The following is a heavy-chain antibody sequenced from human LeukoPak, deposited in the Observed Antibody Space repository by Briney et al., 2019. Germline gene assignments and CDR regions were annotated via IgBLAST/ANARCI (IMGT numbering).Heavy chain of an antibody. J-gene: IGHJ4*02. V-gene: IGHV4-30-2*01. CDR2: IYHSAST. CDR3: ARARFGSSSFEH. D-gene: IGHD6-13*01. Sequence: SQTLSLTCAVSDGSFSSGGYSWGWIRQPPGKGLEWIGYIYHSASTFYNPSLESRVTISVDRSKNQFSLRLASVTAADTAVYYCARARFGSSSFEHWGQGTLVTVSS. CDR1: DGSFSSGGYS.